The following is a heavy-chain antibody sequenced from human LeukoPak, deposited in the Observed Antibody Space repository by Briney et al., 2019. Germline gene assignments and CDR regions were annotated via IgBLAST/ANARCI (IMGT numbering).Heavy chain of an antibody. D-gene: IGHD2-21*02. J-gene: IGHJ4*02. CDR3: ARETHKMNCGTDCCYRGIEY. V-gene: IGHV3-33*01. Sequence: GGSLRLSCAASGFSFSFYGMHWVRQAPGKGLEWVAVIWSETNDTFYADSVQGRFTISRDNSKSTLSLQMDSLRDEDTAVYYCARETHKMNCGTDCCYRGIEYWGQGTLVTVSS. CDR2: IWSETNDT. CDR1: GFSFSFYG.